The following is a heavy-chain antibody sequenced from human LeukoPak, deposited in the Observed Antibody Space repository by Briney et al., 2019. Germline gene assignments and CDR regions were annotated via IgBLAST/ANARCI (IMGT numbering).Heavy chain of an antibody. CDR2: INPNSGGT. J-gene: IGHJ4*02. Sequence: ASVKVSCKASGYTFTGYYMHWVRQAPGQGLEWMGWINPNSGGTNYAQKFQGRVTMTRDTSISTAYMELSSLRSEDTAVYYCARGRRYSSGQWTLASYWGQGTLVTVSS. CDR1: GYTFTGYY. V-gene: IGHV1-2*02. CDR3: ARGRRYSSGQWTLASY. D-gene: IGHD6-19*01.